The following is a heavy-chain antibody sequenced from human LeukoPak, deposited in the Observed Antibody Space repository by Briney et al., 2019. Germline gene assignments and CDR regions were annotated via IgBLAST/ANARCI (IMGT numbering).Heavy chain of an antibody. V-gene: IGHV3-21*01. J-gene: IGHJ3*02. CDR1: GFTFSSYS. CDR3: ARLTHASGSTALDI. Sequence: GGSLRLSCAASGFTFSSYSMNWVRQAPGRGLEWVSSISSSSSYIYYADSVKGRFTISRDNAKNSLYLQMNSLRAEDTAVYYCARLTHASGSTALDIWGQGTMVTVSS. CDR2: ISSSSSYI. D-gene: IGHD1-14*01.